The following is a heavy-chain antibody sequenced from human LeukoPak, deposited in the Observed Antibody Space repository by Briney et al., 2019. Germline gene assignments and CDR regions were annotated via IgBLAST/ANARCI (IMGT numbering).Heavy chain of an antibody. D-gene: IGHD3-16*02. Sequence: SETLSLTCTVSGGSISSGGYYWSWIRQHPGKGLEWIGYIYYSGSTYYNPSLKSRVTISVDTSKNQFSLKLSSVTAADTAVYYCARVGGIYDYVWGSYRHDAFDIWGQGTMVTVSS. CDR2: IYYSGST. CDR1: GGSISSGGYY. J-gene: IGHJ3*02. CDR3: ARVGGIYDYVWGSYRHDAFDI. V-gene: IGHV4-31*03.